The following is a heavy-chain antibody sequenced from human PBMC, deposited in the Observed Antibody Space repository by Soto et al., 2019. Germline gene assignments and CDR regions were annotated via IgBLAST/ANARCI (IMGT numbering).Heavy chain of an antibody. V-gene: IGHV4-59*01. CDR2: IYYSGST. CDR1: GGSISSYY. Sequence: SETLSLTCTVSGGSISSYYWSWIRQPPGKGLEWIGYIYYSGSTNYNPSLKSRVTLSVDTSKDQFSLKLSSVTAADTAVYYCARDSGSSSFSYYYYYGMDVWGQGTTVTVSS. CDR3: ARDSGSSSFSYYYYYGMDV. D-gene: IGHD6-6*01. J-gene: IGHJ6*02.